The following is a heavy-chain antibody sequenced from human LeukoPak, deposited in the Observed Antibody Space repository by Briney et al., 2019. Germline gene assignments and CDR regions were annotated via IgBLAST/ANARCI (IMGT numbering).Heavy chain of an antibody. Sequence: ASVKVSCKASGYTFTSYGISWVRQAPGQGLEWMGWINTNTGNPTYAQGFTGRFVFSLDTSVSTAYLQISSLKAEDTAVYYCARADNLAVAGAFDIWGQGTMVTVSS. D-gene: IGHD6-19*01. CDR1: GYTFTSYG. CDR3: ARADNLAVAGAFDI. CDR2: INTNTGNP. V-gene: IGHV7-4-1*02. J-gene: IGHJ3*02.